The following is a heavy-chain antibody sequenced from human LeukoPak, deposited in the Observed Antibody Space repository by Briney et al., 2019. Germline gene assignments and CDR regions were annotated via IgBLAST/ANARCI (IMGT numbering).Heavy chain of an antibody. J-gene: IGHJ4*02. Sequence: ASVKVSCKASGYTFTDDGISWVRQAPGQGLEWMGGISPYNGNTKYADKVLGRVTMSTDISTTTAYMELRGLRYDDTAVYYCASGATYCSSTSCSLRDYFDYWGQGTLVTVSS. CDR1: GYTFTDDG. V-gene: IGHV1-18*01. D-gene: IGHD2-2*01. CDR3: ASGATYCSSTSCSLRDYFDY. CDR2: ISPYNGNT.